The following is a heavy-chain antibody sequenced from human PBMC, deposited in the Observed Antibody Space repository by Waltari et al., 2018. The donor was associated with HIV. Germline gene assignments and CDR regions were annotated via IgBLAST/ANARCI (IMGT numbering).Heavy chain of an antibody. CDR2: IYWNDDK. V-gene: IGHV2-5*01. J-gene: IGHJ2*01. D-gene: IGHD3-22*01. CDR3: AHTGSPTVYYYDSSGYAPAFDL. CDR1: GFSLSTSGVG. Sequence: QITLKESGPTLVKPTQTLTLTCTFSGFSLSTSGVGVGWIRKPPGKALEWLALIYWNDDKRYSPSLKSRLTITKDTSKNQVVLTMTNMDPVDTATYYCAHTGSPTVYYYDSSGYAPAFDLWGRGTLVTVSS.